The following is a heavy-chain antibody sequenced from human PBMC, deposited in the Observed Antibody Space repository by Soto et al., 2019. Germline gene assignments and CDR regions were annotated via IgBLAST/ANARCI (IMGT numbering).Heavy chain of an antibody. CDR3: ATGFLGLCTGGNCPLDY. CDR2: IWYHGIDK. CDR1: GFTFSRQA. D-gene: IGHD2-15*01. V-gene: IGHV3-33*01. Sequence: QVQLVESGGGVVQPERSLRLSCAASGFTFSRQAMHWVRQAPGRGLEWVAVIWYHGIDKYYADSVKGRFTISRDNSKNTVYLQMNSLRGEDTAVYYCATGFLGLCTGGNCPLDYWGQGPLVTVSS. J-gene: IGHJ4*02.